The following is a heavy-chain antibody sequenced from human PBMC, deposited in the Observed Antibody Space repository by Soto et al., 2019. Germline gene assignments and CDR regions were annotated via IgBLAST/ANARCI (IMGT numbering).Heavy chain of an antibody. D-gene: IGHD2-2*01. CDR3: AKDQEEMATMGCYGY. CDR1: GFTFSSYS. CDR2: ISSSSSYI. V-gene: IGHV3-21*04. J-gene: IGHJ4*02. Sequence: GGSLRLSCAASGFTFSSYSMNWVRQAPGKGLEWVSSISSSSSYIYYADSVKGRFTISRDNAKNSLYLQMNSLRAEDTAVYYCAKDQEEMATMGCYGYWGQGTLVTVSS.